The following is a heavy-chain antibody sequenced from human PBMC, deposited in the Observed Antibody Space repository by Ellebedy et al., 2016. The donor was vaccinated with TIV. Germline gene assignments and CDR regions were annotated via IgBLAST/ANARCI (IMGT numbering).Heavy chain of an antibody. D-gene: IGHD5-18*01. CDR2: INTGSGDT. V-gene: IGHV1-3*04. J-gene: IGHJ4*01. CDR1: GYTFTNCA. Sequence: ASVKVSCKASGYTFTNCAMHWVRQAPGQRLEWMGWINTGSGDTKYSQKFQDRVTFTWDTPASTAYMELSGLRSEDTAVYYCARKYSGNNYGLDYWGHGTLVTVSS. CDR3: ARKYSGNNYGLDY.